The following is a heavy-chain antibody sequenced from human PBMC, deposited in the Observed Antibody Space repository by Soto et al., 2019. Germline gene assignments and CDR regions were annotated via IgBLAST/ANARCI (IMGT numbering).Heavy chain of an antibody. D-gene: IGHD2-15*01. CDR1: GFTFSSYA. V-gene: IGHV3-30-3*01. CDR3: AREKTATQIRCMDV. J-gene: IGHJ6*02. Sequence: GGSLRLSCAASGFTFSSYAMHWVRQAPGKGLEWVAVISYDGSNKYYADSVKGRFTISRDNSKNTLYLQMNSLRAEDTAVYYCAREKTATQIRCMDVWGQGTTVTVSS. CDR2: ISYDGSNK.